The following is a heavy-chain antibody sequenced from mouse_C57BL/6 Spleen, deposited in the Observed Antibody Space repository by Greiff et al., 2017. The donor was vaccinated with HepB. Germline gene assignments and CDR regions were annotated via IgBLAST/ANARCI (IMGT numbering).Heavy chain of an antibody. CDR2: VNPNSGGT. Sequence: EVQLQQSGPELVKPGASVKMSCNASRYTIINYYMNWVKQRRGKRLEWSGDVNPNSGGTTYNKKFKSKAALTVDKSSSTAYMQRRSLTSEDSAVYYCARDYDSRGRDFDFWGTGTTVTVSS. CDR3: ARDYDSRGRDFDF. V-gene: IGHV1-26*01. CDR1: RYTIINYY. D-gene: IGHD1-1*01. J-gene: IGHJ1*03.